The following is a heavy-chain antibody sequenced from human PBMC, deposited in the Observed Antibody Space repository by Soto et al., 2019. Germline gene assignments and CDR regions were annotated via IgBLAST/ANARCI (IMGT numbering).Heavy chain of an antibody. CDR1: GFTVSSNY. J-gene: IGHJ6*04. CDR3: ARGTLTAQYDFWSMGYYYGMDV. D-gene: IGHD3-3*01. CDR2: IYSGGST. Sequence: GGSLRLSCAASGFTVSSNYMSWVRQAPGKGLEWVSVIYSGGSTYYADSVKGRFTISRDNSKNTLYLQMNSLRAEDTAVYYCARGTLTAQYDFWSMGYYYGMDVWGKGTTVTVSS. V-gene: IGHV3-53*01.